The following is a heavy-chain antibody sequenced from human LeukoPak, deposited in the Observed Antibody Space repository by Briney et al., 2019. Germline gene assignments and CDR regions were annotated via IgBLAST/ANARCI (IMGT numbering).Heavy chain of an antibody. CDR2: ISWNSGSI. V-gene: IGHV3-9*01. J-gene: IGHJ4*02. CDR1: GFTFDDYA. Sequence: GGSLRLSCAASGFTFDDYATHWVRQAPGKGLEWVSGISWNSGSIGYADSVKGRFTISRDNAKNSLYLQMNSLRAEDTALYYCAKDLTTVTTNQFDYWGQGTLVTVSS. D-gene: IGHD4-17*01. CDR3: AKDLTTVTTNQFDY.